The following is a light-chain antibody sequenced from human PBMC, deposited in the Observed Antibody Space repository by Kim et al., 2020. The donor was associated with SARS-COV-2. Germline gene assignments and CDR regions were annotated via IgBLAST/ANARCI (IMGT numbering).Light chain of an antibody. J-gene: IGKJ2*01. V-gene: IGKV3-20*01. CDR2: GGS. CDR3: QHYGSSLYT. CDR1: QSVSSSY. Sequence: ENVLTQSPGTLSLSPGERATLSCRASQSVSSSYLAWYQQKPGQAPRLLIYGGSSRATGIPDRFSVSGSETDFTLTISRLEPEDFAVYYCQHYGSSLYTFRQETKLE.